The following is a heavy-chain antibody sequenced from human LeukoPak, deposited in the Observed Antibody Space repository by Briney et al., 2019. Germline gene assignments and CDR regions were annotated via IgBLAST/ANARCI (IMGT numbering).Heavy chain of an antibody. D-gene: IGHD6-6*01. Sequence: SSGTLSLTCAVSGGSISSSNWWSWVRQPPGKGLEWIGEIYHSGSTYYNPSLKSRVTISVDRSKNQFSLKLSSVTAADTAVYYCARTSIAARRANAFDIWGQGTMVTVSS. J-gene: IGHJ3*02. CDR2: IYHSGST. V-gene: IGHV4-4*02. CDR1: GGSISSSNW. CDR3: ARTSIAARRANAFDI.